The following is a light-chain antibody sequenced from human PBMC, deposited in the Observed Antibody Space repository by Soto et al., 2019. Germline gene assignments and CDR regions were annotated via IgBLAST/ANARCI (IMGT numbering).Light chain of an antibody. V-gene: IGLV1-40*01. CDR3: QSYDISLTTWV. CDR2: GNS. J-gene: IGLJ3*02. Sequence: QSVLTQPPSVSGAPRQRGTISCTGSSSNIGAGYDVHWYQQLPGTAPKLLIYGNSNRPSGVPDRFSGSKSGASASLAITGLQAEDEADYYCQSYDISLTTWVFGGGTKVTVL. CDR1: SSNIGAGYD.